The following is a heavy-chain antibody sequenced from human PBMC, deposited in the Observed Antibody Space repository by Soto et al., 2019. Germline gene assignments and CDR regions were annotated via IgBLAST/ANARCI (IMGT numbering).Heavy chain of an antibody. CDR1: GGTFSTYS. Sequence: QVQLVQSGAEVKKPGSAVKVSCKDSGGTFSTYSMFWVRQAPGQGLEWMGRIIPMLGIANYAQKFQGRVTIPADTSTGTAYMELSSLRSEDTALYYCTIGSWSGEVFDIWGQGTMVTVSS. CDR3: TIGSWSGEVFDI. V-gene: IGHV1-69*02. J-gene: IGHJ3*02. D-gene: IGHD2-21*01. CDR2: IIPMLGIA.